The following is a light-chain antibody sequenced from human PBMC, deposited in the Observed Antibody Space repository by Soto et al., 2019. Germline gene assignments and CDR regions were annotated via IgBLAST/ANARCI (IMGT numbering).Light chain of an antibody. CDR1: QSVSTRS. J-gene: IGKJ1*01. CDR3: QQYGSSSWT. Sequence: EIVLTQSPGTLSLSPGERATLSCRASQSVSTRSLAWYQQKPGQAPRLLIYGASSRVTGIPDRFSGSGSGTDFTLTISRLEPEDFAVYYCQQYGSSSWTFGQGTKVDIK. CDR2: GAS. V-gene: IGKV3-20*01.